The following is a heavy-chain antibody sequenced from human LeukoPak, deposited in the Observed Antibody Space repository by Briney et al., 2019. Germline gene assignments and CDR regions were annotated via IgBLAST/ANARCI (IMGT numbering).Heavy chain of an antibody. CDR1: GFTFARSA. Sequence: ASVKVSCKASGFTFARSAVQWVRQARGQRPEWIGWIVIANGNTDYAQKFQERLTITRDMSTSTACMELSSLRSEDTAVYYCAAEDDFLTGYYDFDYWGQGTVVTVSS. D-gene: IGHD3-9*01. J-gene: IGHJ4*02. V-gene: IGHV1-58*01. CDR2: IVIANGNT. CDR3: AAEDDFLTGYYDFDY.